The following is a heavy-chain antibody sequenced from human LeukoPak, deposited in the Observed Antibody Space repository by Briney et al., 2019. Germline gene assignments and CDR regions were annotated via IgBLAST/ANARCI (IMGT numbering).Heavy chain of an antibody. CDR2: MDPNSGNT. V-gene: IGHV1-8*01. CDR1: GYTFNSYD. J-gene: IGHJ6*03. Sequence: GASVNVSCKASGYTFNSYDINWVRQATGQGLEWMGWMDPNSGNTSYTQKFQGRVTMTRNTSISTAYMELSSLRSEDTAVYYCARGIGYSSSSGYYMDVWGKGTTVTVSS. CDR3: ARGIGYSSSSGYYMDV. D-gene: IGHD6-6*01.